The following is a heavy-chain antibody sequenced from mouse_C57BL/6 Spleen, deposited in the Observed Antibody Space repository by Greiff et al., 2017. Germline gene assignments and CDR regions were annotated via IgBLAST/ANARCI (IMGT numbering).Heavy chain of an antibody. Sequence: VQLQQSGPELVKPGASVKISCKASGYAFSSSWMNWVKQRPGKGLEWIGRIYPGDGDTNYNGKFKGKATLTADKSSSTAYMQLSSLTSEDSAVYFCAREDTTVDWYFGVWGTGTTVTVSS. CDR1: GYAFSSSW. J-gene: IGHJ1*03. D-gene: IGHD1-1*01. CDR3: AREDTTVDWYFGV. V-gene: IGHV1-82*01. CDR2: IYPGDGDT.